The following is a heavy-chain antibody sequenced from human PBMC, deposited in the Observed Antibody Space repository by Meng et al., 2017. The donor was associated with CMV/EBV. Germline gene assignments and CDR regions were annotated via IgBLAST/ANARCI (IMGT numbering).Heavy chain of an antibody. V-gene: IGHV3-72*01. CDR1: GFTFKDHY. D-gene: IGHD1-1*01. J-gene: IGHJ4*02. CDR2: MRNRAHGYTT. Sequence: CSTSGFTFKDHYLDWFRQAPGKGMEWLCRMRNRAHGYTTEYAASVKGRFTISRDDSKASLYLQMSSLKTEDTATYYCARDSHNYDFDYWGQGTLVTVSS. CDR3: ARDSHNYDFDY.